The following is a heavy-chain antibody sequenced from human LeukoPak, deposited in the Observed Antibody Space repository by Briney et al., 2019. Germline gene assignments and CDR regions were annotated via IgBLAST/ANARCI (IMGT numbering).Heavy chain of an antibody. CDR3: ARSYYYDSSGYFPFDY. CDR1: GYTFTGYY. Sequence: ASVKVSCKASGYTFTGYYMHWVRQAPGQGLEWMGWINPNSGGTNYAQKFQGRVTMTRDTSISTAYMELSRLRSDDTAVYYCARSYYYDSSGYFPFDYWGQGTLVTVSS. J-gene: IGHJ4*02. V-gene: IGHV1-2*02. D-gene: IGHD3-22*01. CDR2: INPNSGGT.